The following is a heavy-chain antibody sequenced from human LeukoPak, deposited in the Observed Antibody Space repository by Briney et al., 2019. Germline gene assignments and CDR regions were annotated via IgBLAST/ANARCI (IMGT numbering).Heavy chain of an antibody. V-gene: IGHV3-7*03. CDR2: IKQDGSEK. D-gene: IGHD3-3*01. CDR3: AVLLEWLPRADY. CDR1: GGSISSGDYY. Sequence: ETLSLTCTVSGGSISSGDYYWSWIRQAPGKGPEWVANIKQDGSEKYYVDSVKGRFNISRDNAKNSLYLQMNSLRAEDTAVYYCAVLLEWLPRADYWGQGTLVTVSS. J-gene: IGHJ4*02.